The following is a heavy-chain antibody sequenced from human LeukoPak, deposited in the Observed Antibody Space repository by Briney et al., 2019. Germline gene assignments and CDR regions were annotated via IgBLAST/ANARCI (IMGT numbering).Heavy chain of an antibody. D-gene: IGHD3-22*01. CDR2: ISGSGGST. V-gene: IGHV3-23*01. Sequence: PGGSLRLSCAASGFTFSSYAMSWVRQAPGKGLEWVSAISGSGGSTYYADSVKGRFTISRDNSKNTLYLQMNSLRAEDTAVYYCARDKAWSSSGYYDYWGQGTLVTVSS. J-gene: IGHJ4*02. CDR1: GFTFSSYA. CDR3: ARDKAWSSSGYYDY.